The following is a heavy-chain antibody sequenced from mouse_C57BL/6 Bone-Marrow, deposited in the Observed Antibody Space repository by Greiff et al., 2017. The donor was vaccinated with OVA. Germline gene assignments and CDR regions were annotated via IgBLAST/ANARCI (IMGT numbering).Heavy chain of an antibody. Sequence: VKLVESGAELVKPGASVKVSCKASGYTFTSYWMHWVKQRPGQGLEWIGRIHPSDSDTNYNQKFKGKATLTVDKSSSTAYMQLSSLTSEDSAVYYCAPLIYYYGSSLWYFDVWGTGTTVTVSS. CDR2: IHPSDSDT. V-gene: IGHV1-74*01. CDR3: APLIYYYGSSLWYFDV. D-gene: IGHD1-1*01. CDR1: GYTFTSYW. J-gene: IGHJ1*03.